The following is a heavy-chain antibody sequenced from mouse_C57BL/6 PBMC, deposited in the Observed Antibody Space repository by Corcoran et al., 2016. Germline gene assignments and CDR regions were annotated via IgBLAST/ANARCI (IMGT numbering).Heavy chain of an antibody. CDR1: GYAFSSYG. J-gene: IGHJ3*01. CDR3: ARDYGSSYVAWFAY. D-gene: IGHD1-1*01. CDR2: IYPGDGDT. V-gene: IGHV1-80*01. Sequence: QVQLQQSGAELVKPGASVKISCKASGYAFSSYGMNWVKQRPGKGLEWIGQIYPGDGDTNYNGKFKGKATLTADKSSSTAYMQLSSLTSEDSAVYFCARDYGSSYVAWFAYWGQGTLVTVSA.